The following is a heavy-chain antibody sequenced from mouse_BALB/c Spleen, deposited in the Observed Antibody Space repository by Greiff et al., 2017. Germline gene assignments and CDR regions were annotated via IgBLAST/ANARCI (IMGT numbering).Heavy chain of an antibody. CDR3: AFYYRYAMDY. CDR2: IDPANGNT. J-gene: IGHJ4*01. V-gene: IGHV14-3*02. D-gene: IGHD2-14*01. Sequence: VQLQQSGAELVKPGASVKLSCTASGFNIKDTYMHWVKQRPEQGLEWIGRIDPANGNTKYDPKFQGKATITADTSSNTAYLQLSSLTSEDTAVYYCAFYYRYAMDYWGQGTSVTVSS. CDR1: GFNIKDTY.